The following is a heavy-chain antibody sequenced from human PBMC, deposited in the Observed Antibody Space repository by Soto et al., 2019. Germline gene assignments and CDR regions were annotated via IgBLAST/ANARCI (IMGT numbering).Heavy chain of an antibody. Sequence: GGSLRLSCAASGFTFSSYSMNWVRQAPGKGLEWVSYISSSSSTIYYADSVKGRFTISRDNAKNSLYLQMNSLRDEDTAVYYCASGADTRPYYFDYWGQGTLVTVSS. V-gene: IGHV3-48*02. CDR1: GFTFSSYS. CDR2: ISSSSSTI. CDR3: ASGADTRPYYFDY. J-gene: IGHJ4*02. D-gene: IGHD1-26*01.